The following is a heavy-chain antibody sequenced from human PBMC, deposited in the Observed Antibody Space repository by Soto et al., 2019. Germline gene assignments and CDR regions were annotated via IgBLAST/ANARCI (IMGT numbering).Heavy chain of an antibody. CDR2: IYFTGAT. Sequence: QVQLQESGPGLVKPSQTLSLTCNVSGGSISSGTSYWTWIRQHPGEGLEWIGHIYFTGATNSNPSLRSRLTMSVDTSKNQFSLKLTSVTAADTATYYCASIPRRGYAYGIDYWGQGTRVTVSS. V-gene: IGHV4-31*03. J-gene: IGHJ4*02. D-gene: IGHD5-18*01. CDR1: GGSISSGTSY. CDR3: ASIPRRGYAYGIDY.